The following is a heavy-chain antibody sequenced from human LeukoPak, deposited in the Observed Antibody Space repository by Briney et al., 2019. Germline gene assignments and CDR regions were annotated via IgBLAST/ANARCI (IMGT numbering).Heavy chain of an antibody. Sequence: GASVKVSCKASGGTFSSYAISWVRQAPGQGLEWMGGIIPIFGTANYAQKFQGRATITADESTSTAYMELSSLRSEDTAVYYCARDGPVARVNSGSYYYYMDVWGKGTTVTVSS. CDR3: ARDGPVARVNSGSYYYYMDV. CDR1: GGTFSSYA. CDR2: IIPIFGTA. J-gene: IGHJ6*03. V-gene: IGHV1-69*13. D-gene: IGHD2/OR15-2a*01.